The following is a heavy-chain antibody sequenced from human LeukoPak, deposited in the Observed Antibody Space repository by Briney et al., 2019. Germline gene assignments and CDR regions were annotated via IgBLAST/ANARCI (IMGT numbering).Heavy chain of an antibody. D-gene: IGHD3-22*01. CDR1: GFTVSSNY. CDR2: ISVRAGTI. V-gene: IGHV3-11*04. Sequence: GGSLRLSCAASGFTVSSNYMGWVRQAPGKGLEWIAYISVRAGTIYYGDSAEGRFTISRDDAKNSLYLQMNGLRVEDTAIYYCAKDFPHYYEVPHGMDVWGQGTTVTV. CDR3: AKDFPHYYEVPHGMDV. J-gene: IGHJ6*02.